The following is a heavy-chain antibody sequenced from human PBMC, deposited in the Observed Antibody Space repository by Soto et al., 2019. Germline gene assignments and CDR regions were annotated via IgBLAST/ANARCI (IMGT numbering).Heavy chain of an antibody. CDR2: INSDGSST. CDR3: ARVGGYSGYDFDYYYGMDV. D-gene: IGHD5-12*01. Sequence: GGSLRLSCAASGFTFSSYWMHWVRQAPGKGLVWVSRINSDGSSTSYADSVKGRFTISRDNAKNTLYLQMNSLRAEDTAVYYCARVGGYSGYDFDYYYGMDVWGQGTTVTVSS. CDR1: GFTFSSYW. V-gene: IGHV3-74*01. J-gene: IGHJ6*02.